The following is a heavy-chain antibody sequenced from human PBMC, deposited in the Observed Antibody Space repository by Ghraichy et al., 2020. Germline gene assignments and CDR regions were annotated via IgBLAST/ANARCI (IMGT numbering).Heavy chain of an antibody. D-gene: IGHD2-2*01. CDR1: GFTFSSYC. V-gene: IGHV3-30*02. CDR3: AKDVIVVVPALMDV. J-gene: IGHJ6*04. Sequence: GGSLRLSCAASGFTFSSYCMHWVRQAPGKGLEWVAFIRYDGSNKYYADSVKGRFTISRDNSKNTLYLQMNSLRAEDTAVYYCAKDVIVVVPALMDVWGKGNTVKVSS. CDR2: IRYDGSNK.